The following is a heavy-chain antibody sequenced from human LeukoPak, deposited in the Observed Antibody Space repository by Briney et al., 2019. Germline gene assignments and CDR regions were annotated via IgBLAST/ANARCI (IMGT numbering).Heavy chain of an antibody. J-gene: IGHJ4*02. CDR2: MNPNSGNT. CDR1: GYTFTSYD. CDR3: ARGVRAEVGDY. V-gene: IGHV1-8*03. Sequence: ASVKVSCKVSGYTFTSYDINWVRQATGQGLEWMGWMNPNSGNTGYAQKFQGRVTITRNSSISTAYMELSSLRSEDTAVYYCARGVRAEVGDYWGQGTLVTVSS. D-gene: IGHD1-26*01.